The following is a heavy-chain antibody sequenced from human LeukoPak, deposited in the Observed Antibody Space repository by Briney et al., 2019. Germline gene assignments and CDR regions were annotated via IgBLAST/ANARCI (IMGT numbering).Heavy chain of an antibody. V-gene: IGHV1-2*02. J-gene: IGHJ3*02. CDR1: GYTFTDYY. CDR3: ATGDYSGTKPDPIDM. D-gene: IGHD3-10*01. CDR2: ITPNSDDT. Sequence: ASVKVSCKASGYTFTDYYIHWVRQAPGQGLEWMGCITPNSDDTDYAQKFQGRITMSRDTSINTAYMGLTRLRSDDTAVYYCATGDYSGTKPDPIDMWGQGTMVTVSS.